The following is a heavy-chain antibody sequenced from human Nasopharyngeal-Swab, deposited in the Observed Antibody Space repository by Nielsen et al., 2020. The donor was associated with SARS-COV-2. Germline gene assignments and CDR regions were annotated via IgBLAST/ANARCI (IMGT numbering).Heavy chain of an antibody. CDR1: GFPFSSYW. CDR2: IQQSGSGQ. D-gene: IGHD2-2*01. Sequence: GESLKISCAASGFPFSSYWLSLVRQAPGKGLEWVAHIQQSGSGQYYVDSVKGRFTISRDNAKNSLSLQMNSLRAEDTAVYYCARYCSTTSCPRGFDYWGQGTLVTVSS. CDR3: ARYCSTTSCPRGFDY. J-gene: IGHJ4*02. V-gene: IGHV3-7*01.